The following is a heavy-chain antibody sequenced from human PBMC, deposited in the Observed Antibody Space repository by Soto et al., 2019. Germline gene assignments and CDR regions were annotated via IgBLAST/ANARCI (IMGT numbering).Heavy chain of an antibody. V-gene: IGHV3-21*01. Sequence: EVQLVESGGGLVKPGGYLRLYCAASGFTFSSYSMNWVRQAPGNGLEWVSSISSSSSYIYYADSVKGRFTISRDNAKNSLYLQMNSLRAEDTAVYDCGWAAHYYYGMDVWGQGPTVPVSS. D-gene: IGHD2-15*01. CDR2: ISSSSSYI. CDR1: GFTFSSYS. CDR3: GWAAHYYYGMDV. J-gene: IGHJ6*02.